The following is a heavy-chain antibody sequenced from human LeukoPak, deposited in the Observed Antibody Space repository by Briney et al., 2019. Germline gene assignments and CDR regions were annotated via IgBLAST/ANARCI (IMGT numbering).Heavy chain of an antibody. CDR1: GGTFSSYA. D-gene: IGHD2-15*01. J-gene: IGHJ5*02. CDR3: ATTCSGGSCYSPPRWFDP. V-gene: IGHV1-69*05. CDR2: IIPIFGTA. Sequence: ASVKVSCKASGGTFSSYAISWVRQAPGQGLEWMGGIIPIFGTANYAQKFQGRVTITTDASTSTAYMELSSLRSEDTAVYYCATTCSGGSCYSPPRWFDPWGQGTLVTVSS.